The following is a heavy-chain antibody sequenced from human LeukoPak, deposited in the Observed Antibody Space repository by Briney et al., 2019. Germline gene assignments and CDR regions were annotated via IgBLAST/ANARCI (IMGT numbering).Heavy chain of an antibody. D-gene: IGHD3-9*01. V-gene: IGHV1-18*01. Sequence: ASVKVSCKASGYTFTSYGISWVRQAPGQGLEWMGWISAYNGNTNYAQKLQSRVTMTTDTSTSTAYMELRSLRSDDTAVYYCASRALRYFDWLPNFDYWGQGTLVTVSS. J-gene: IGHJ4*02. CDR3: ASRALRYFDWLPNFDY. CDR1: GYTFTSYG. CDR2: ISAYNGNT.